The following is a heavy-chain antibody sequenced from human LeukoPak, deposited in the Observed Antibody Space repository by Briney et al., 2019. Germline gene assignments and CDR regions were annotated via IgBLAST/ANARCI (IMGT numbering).Heavy chain of an antibody. J-gene: IGHJ3*02. CDR2: ISAYNGNT. CDR3: ARDRSSGSLNGFDI. D-gene: IGHD1-26*01. Sequence: ASVKVSCKASGYTFTSYGISWVRQAPGQGLEWMGWISAYNGNTNCVQKLQGRVTVTTDTSATTAYLELSSLRSEDTAVYYCARDRSSGSLNGFDIWGQGTMVTVSS. V-gene: IGHV1-18*01. CDR1: GYTFTSYG.